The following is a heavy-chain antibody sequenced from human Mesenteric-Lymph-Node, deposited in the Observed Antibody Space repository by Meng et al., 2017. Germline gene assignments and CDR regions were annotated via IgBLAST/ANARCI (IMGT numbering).Heavy chain of an antibody. CDR1: GFTFSSYA. V-gene: IGHV3-23*01. D-gene: IGHD1-26*01. J-gene: IGHJ4*02. CDR3: ASTLENIVGATTTDY. Sequence: GESLKISCAASGFTFSSYAMSWVRQAPGKGLEWVSAISGSGGSTYYADSVKGRFTISRDNSKNTLYLQMNSLRAEDTAVYYCASTLENIVGATTTDYWGQGTLVTVSS. CDR2: ISGSGGST.